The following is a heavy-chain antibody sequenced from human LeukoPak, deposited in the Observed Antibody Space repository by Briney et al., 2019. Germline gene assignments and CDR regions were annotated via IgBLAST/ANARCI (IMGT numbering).Heavy chain of an antibody. Sequence: ASVKVSCKASGYTFTSYYMHWVRQAPGQGLEWMGIINPSGGSTSYAQKFQGRVTMTRDTSTSTVYMELSSLRSEDTAVYYCARDRRSTTPYWYFDLWGRGTLVTVSS. CDR3: ARDRRSTTPYWYFDL. V-gene: IGHV1-46*01. J-gene: IGHJ2*01. D-gene: IGHD4-17*01. CDR1: GYTFTSYY. CDR2: INPSGGST.